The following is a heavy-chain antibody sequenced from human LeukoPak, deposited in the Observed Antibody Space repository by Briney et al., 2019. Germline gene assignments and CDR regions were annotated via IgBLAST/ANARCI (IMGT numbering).Heavy chain of an antibody. CDR3: ARDYGDQTPFDY. CDR2: IYYSGST. Sequence: SETLSLTCTVSGGSISSSSYYWGWIRQPAGKGLEWIGSIYYSGSTYYNPSLKSRVTISVDTSKNQFSLKLSSVTAADTAVYYCARDYGDQTPFDYWGQGTLVTVSS. J-gene: IGHJ4*02. D-gene: IGHD4-17*01. CDR1: GGSISSSSYY. V-gene: IGHV4-39*07.